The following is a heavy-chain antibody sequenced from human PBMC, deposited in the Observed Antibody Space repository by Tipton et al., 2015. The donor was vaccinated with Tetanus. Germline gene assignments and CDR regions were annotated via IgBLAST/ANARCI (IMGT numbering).Heavy chain of an antibody. V-gene: IGHV5-51*01. J-gene: IGHJ4*02. CDR3: ARAHCTDGVCNFDF. CDR2: IYPGDSDT. D-gene: IGHD2-8*01. CDR1: GYIFNNYW. Sequence: QLVQSGGEVKKPGESLKISCKGSGYIFNNYWIGWVRQKPGKGLEWMGIIYPGDSDTRYSPSFQGQVTISVNRSINTAYLQWSSLKASDTSMFYCARAHCTDGVCNFDFWGQGALVTVAS.